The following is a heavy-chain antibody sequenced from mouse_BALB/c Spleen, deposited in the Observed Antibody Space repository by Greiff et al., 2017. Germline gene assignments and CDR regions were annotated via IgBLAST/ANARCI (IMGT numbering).Heavy chain of an antibody. CDR2: ISSGGGST. V-gene: IGHV5-12-1*01. D-gene: IGHD2-4*01. CDR3: ARQSDYEGGSFDY. CDR1: GFAFSSYD. J-gene: IGHJ2*01. Sequence: EVMLVESGGGLVKPGGSLKLSCAASGFAFSSYDMSWVRQTPEKRLEWVAYISSGGGSTYYPDTVKGRFTISRDNAKNTLYLQMSSLKSEDTAMYYCARQSDYEGGSFDYWGQGTTLTVSS.